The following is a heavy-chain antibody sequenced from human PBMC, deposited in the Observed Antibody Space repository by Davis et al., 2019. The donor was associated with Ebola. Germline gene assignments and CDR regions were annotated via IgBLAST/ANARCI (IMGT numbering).Heavy chain of an antibody. D-gene: IGHD5-24*01. CDR1: GFIFSSYV. CDR2: ISGSGGST. J-gene: IGHJ4*02. CDR3: AKGATVWMGTYFDY. Sequence: PGGSLRLSCAASGFIFSSYVMSWVRQAPGKGLEWVSGISGSGGSTYYADSVKDRFTISRDNSKNTLYVQMNSLRAEDTAVYYCAKGATVWMGTYFDYWGQGTLVTVSS. V-gene: IGHV3-23*01.